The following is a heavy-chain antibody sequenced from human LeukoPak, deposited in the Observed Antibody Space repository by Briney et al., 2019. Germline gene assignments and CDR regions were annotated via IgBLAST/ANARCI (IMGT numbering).Heavy chain of an antibody. Sequence: GGSLRLSCAASGFTFSSYWMHWVRQAPGKGLVWVSRINTDGSSTSYADSVKGRFTISRDNAKNSLYLQMNSLRAEDTAVYYCARDSLNPPTLTYYDILTGYPDYWGQGTLVTVSS. V-gene: IGHV3-74*01. CDR1: GFTFSSYW. CDR3: ARDSLNPPTLTYYDILTGYPDY. J-gene: IGHJ4*02. D-gene: IGHD3-9*01. CDR2: INTDGSST.